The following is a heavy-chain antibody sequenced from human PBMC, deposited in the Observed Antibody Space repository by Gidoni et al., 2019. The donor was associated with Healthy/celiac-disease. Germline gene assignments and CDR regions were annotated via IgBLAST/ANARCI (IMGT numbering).Heavy chain of an antibody. CDR1: GYTFTGYY. J-gene: IGHJ6*02. CDR3: ARDIVVVPAAQYYYYYYGMDV. CDR2: INPNSGGT. Sequence: QVQLVQSGAEVKKPGASVKVSCKASGYTFTGYYMHWVRQAPGQGLEWMGWINPNSGGTNYAQKFQGRVTMTRDTSISTAYMELSRLRSDDTAVYYCARDIVVVPAAQYYYYYYGMDVWGQGTTVTVSS. D-gene: IGHD2-2*01. V-gene: IGHV1-2*02.